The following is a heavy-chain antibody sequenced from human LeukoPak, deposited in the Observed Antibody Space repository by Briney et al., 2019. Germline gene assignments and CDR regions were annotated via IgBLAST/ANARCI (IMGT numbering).Heavy chain of an antibody. J-gene: IGHJ3*02. V-gene: IGHV3-30*03. CDR1: GFPFSSYW. CDR3: ARAAHFYSNAFDI. D-gene: IGHD6-13*01. Sequence: LSGGSLRLSCVASGFPFSSYWMTWVRQAPGKGLEWVALTLFDGKIQYYADSVKGRFTISRDNSKNTLYLQMNSLRPEDTAMYYCARAAHFYSNAFDIWGQGTMVTVSS. CDR2: TLFDGKIQ.